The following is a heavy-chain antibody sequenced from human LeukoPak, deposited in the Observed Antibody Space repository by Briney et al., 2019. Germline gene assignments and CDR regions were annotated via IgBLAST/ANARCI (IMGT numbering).Heavy chain of an antibody. V-gene: IGHV4-59*01. J-gene: IGHJ6*03. Sequence: SETLSLTCTVSGGSISSYYWSWIRQPPGKGLEWIGYIFNTGSTNYNPSLKSRVTISVDMSKNQFSLRLSSLTAADTAVYYCARYSADNSGYQIYYMDVWGKGTTVTVSS. CDR2: IFNTGST. CDR1: GGSISSYY. D-gene: IGHD2-2*01. CDR3: ARYSADNSGYQIYYMDV.